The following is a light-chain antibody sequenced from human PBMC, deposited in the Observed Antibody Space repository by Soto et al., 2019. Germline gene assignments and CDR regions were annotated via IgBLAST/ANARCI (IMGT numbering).Light chain of an antibody. J-gene: IGKJ3*01. V-gene: IGKV3-20*01. CDR2: SAS. Sequence: EIVLTQSPGTLSLSPGERATLSCRASRTVDGNYLAWYHQKPGQAPRLLIHSASTRAPGIPDRFSASGAGTDFTLTISRLEPEDSAVYYCQQYSASPRTFGPGTKVDL. CDR1: RTVDGNY. CDR3: QQYSASPRT.